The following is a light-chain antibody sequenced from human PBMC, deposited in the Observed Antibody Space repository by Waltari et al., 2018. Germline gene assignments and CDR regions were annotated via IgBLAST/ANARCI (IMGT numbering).Light chain of an antibody. V-gene: IGKV4-1*01. CDR2: WAS. J-gene: IGKJ5*01. Sequence: DIEMTQSPESLAVSLGERITINCKSGRSVLSISNNRNYLPSYRHKPGQPPKLLLYWASPRTSGVPERFIGSGSGTDFTLTITSLQAEDVAVYYCQQHYSNPVFGQGTRLELK. CDR3: QQHYSNPV. CDR1: RSVLSISNNRNY.